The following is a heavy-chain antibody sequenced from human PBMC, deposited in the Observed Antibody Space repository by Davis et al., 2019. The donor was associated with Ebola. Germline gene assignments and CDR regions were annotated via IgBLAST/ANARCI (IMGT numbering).Heavy chain of an antibody. V-gene: IGHV4-39*01. J-gene: IGHJ3*02. CDR3: ARPRKLSAMAFGAFDI. D-gene: IGHD5-18*01. Sequence: SETLSLTCTVSGGSISSSSYYWGWIRQPPGKGLEWIGSIYYSGSTYYNPSLKSRVTISVDTSKNQFSLKLSSVTAADTAVYYCARPRKLSAMAFGAFDIWGQGTMVTVSS. CDR1: GGSISSSSYY. CDR2: IYYSGST.